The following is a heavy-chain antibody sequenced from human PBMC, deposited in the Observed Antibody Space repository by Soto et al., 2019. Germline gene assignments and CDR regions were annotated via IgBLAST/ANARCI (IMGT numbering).Heavy chain of an antibody. J-gene: IGHJ4*02. Sequence: GGSLRLSCATSGFTFTDYGIHWVRQAPGKGLEWVAALSYDGTNEYYADSVKGRFTLSRVNSESMVSLQMNSLRAEDTAVYYCARDDSGFSGSHYIDYFNYWGQGALVTVS. CDR1: GFTFTDYG. D-gene: IGHD1-26*01. CDR2: LSYDGTNE. V-gene: IGHV3-30*03. CDR3: ARDDSGFSGSHYIDYFNY.